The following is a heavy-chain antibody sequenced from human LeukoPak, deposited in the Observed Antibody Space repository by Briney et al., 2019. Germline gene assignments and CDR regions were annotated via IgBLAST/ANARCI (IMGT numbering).Heavy chain of an antibody. CDR2: IYYSGST. CDR1: GGSISSYY. CDR3: ARGGWWYHDAFDI. J-gene: IGHJ3*02. V-gene: IGHV4-59*01. D-gene: IGHD2-15*01. Sequence: SETLSLTCTVSGGSISSYYWSWIRQPPGKGLEWIGYIYYSGSTNYNPSLKSRVTISLDTSKNQFSLKLSSVTAADTAVYYCARGGWWYHDAFDIWGQGTMVTVSS.